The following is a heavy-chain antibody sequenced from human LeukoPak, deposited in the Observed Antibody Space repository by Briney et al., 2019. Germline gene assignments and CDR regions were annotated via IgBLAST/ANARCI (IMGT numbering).Heavy chain of an antibody. CDR1: GGSISSYY. CDR2: IYYSGST. V-gene: IGHV4-59*12. D-gene: IGHD3-22*01. CDR3: ARDEPTHYYDSSGLDY. Sequence: KPSETLSLTCTVSGGSISSYYWSWIRQPPGKGLEWIGYIYYSGSTNYNPSLKSRVTISVNTSKNQFSLKLSSVTAADTAVYYCARDEPTHYYDSSGLDYWGQGTLVTVSS. J-gene: IGHJ4*02.